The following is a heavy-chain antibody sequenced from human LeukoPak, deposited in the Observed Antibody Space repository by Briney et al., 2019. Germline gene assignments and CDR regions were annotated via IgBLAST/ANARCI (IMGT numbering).Heavy chain of an antibody. V-gene: IGHV4-61*08. J-gene: IGHJ4*02. Sequence: SQTLSLTCTVSGGSISSGGYYWSWIRQPPGKGLEWIGYIYYSGSTNYNPSLKSRVTISVDTSKNQFSLKLSSVTAADTAVYYCARAQLGIRRSFDYWGQGTLVTVSS. CDR3: ARAQLGIRRSFDY. CDR2: IYYSGST. D-gene: IGHD7-27*01. CDR1: GGSISSGGYY.